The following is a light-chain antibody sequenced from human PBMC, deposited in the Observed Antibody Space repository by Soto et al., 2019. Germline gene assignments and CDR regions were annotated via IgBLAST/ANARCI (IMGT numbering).Light chain of an antibody. CDR2: DNY. J-gene: IGLJ3*02. Sequence: QSVLTQPPSVSAAPGQTVTISCSGSSSNIGNNYVSWYQQLPGTAPKLLIYDNYKRPSGIPDRFSGSTSGTSATLGITGLQTGDEADYYCGTWDTSLSAKVFGGGTQLTVL. V-gene: IGLV1-51*01. CDR1: SSNIGNNY. CDR3: GTWDTSLSAKV.